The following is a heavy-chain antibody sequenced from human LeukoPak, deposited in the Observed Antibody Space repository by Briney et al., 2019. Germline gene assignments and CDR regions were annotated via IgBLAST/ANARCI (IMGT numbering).Heavy chain of an antibody. CDR1: GYIFTSFW. CDR3: ARPSGDVSGSYPY. D-gene: IGHD3-10*01. CDR2: IDPSDSYT. V-gene: IGHV5-10-1*01. Sequence: GESLKISRKASGYIFTSFWIGWVRQMPGKGVEWMGRIDPSDSYTNYRPSFQCHVTISADKSISTAYLQWSSLKASDTAMFYCARPSGDVSGSYPYWGQGTLVTVSS. J-gene: IGHJ4*02.